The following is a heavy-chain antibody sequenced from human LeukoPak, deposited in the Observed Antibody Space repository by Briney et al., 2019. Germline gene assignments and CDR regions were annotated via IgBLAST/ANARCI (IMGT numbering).Heavy chain of an antibody. CDR3: AAKDYGSGSYYKDDY. V-gene: IGHV4-4*02. CDR1: GGSISSSNW. CDR2: IYHSGST. J-gene: IGHJ4*02. D-gene: IGHD3-10*01. Sequence: PSGTLSLTCTVSGGSISSSNWWSWVRQPPGKGLKWIGEIYHSGSTNYNPSLKSRVTISVDKSKNQFSLKLSSVTAAGTAVYYRAAKDYGSGSYYKDDYWGQGTLVTVSS.